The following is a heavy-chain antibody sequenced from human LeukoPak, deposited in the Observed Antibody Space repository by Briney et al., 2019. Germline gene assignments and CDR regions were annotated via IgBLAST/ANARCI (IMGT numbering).Heavy chain of an antibody. Sequence: SETLSLTCTVSGGSISSYYWSWIRQPPGKGLEWIGCIYYSGSTNYNPSLKSRVTISVDTSKNQFSLKLSSVTAADTAVYYCARRGIAVAGSTDAFDIWGQGTMVTVSS. CDR1: GGSISSYY. CDR2: IYYSGST. CDR3: ARRGIAVAGSTDAFDI. D-gene: IGHD6-19*01. V-gene: IGHV4-59*08. J-gene: IGHJ3*02.